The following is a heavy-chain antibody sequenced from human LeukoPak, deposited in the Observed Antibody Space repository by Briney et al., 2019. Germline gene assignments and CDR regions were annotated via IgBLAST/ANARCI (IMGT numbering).Heavy chain of an antibody. D-gene: IGHD2-15*01. CDR2: ISSSGGST. CDR3: AKDSADIVVVVAAGSYYYYMDV. V-gene: IGHV3-23*01. J-gene: IGHJ6*03. Sequence: GGSLRLSCAASGFTFSSFGMSWVRQAPGKGLEWVSAISSSGGSTYCADSVKGRFTISRDNSKNTLYLQMNSLRAEDTAVYYCAKDSADIVVVVAAGSYYYYMDVWGKGTTVTVSS. CDR1: GFTFSSFG.